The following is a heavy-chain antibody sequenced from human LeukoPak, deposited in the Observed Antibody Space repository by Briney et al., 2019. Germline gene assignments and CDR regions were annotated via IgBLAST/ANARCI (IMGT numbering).Heavy chain of an antibody. CDR1: GFTLSSYW. Sequence: PGGSLRLSCAASGFTLSSYWMSWVRQAPGKGLEWVANIKQDGSEKYYADSVKGRFTISRDNSKNTLYLQMNSLRAEDTAVYYCARDGSFDGRYYFDYWGQGTLVTVSS. CDR3: ARDGSFDGRYYFDY. J-gene: IGHJ4*02. CDR2: IKQDGSEK. D-gene: IGHD3-10*01. V-gene: IGHV3-7*01.